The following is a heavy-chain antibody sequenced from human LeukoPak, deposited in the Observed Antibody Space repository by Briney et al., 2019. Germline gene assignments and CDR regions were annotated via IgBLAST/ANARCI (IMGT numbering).Heavy chain of an antibody. CDR3: ARLNGSNWFDP. Sequence: GESLKISWKGSGYSLTSYWNGWGRQMPGKGLGLMGIIYSGYSDTRYSPSFQGQVTISADKSISTAYLQWSSLKASDTAMYYCARLNGSNWFDPWGQGTLVTVSS. J-gene: IGHJ5*02. CDR2: IYSGYSDT. D-gene: IGHD3-10*01. V-gene: IGHV5-51*01. CDR1: GYSLTSYW.